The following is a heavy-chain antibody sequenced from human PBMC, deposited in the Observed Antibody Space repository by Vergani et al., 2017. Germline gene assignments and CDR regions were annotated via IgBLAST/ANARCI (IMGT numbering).Heavy chain of an antibody. CDR2: INHSGST. V-gene: IGHV4-34*01. J-gene: IGHJ4*02. CDR1: GGSFSCYY. CDR3: ASGRVGSVYFDY. Sequence: QVQLQQWGAGLLKPSETLSLICAVYGGSFSCYYWSWIRQPPGKGLEWVGEINHSGSTNYNPSLKSRVTISVDTSKNPVSLRLSSVTAADTAVYYCASGRVGSVYFDYWGQGTLVTVSS. D-gene: IGHD1-26*01.